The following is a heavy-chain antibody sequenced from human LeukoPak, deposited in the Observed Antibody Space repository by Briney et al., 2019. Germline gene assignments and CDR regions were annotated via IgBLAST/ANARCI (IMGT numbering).Heavy chain of an antibody. CDR3: ARYNYYDSSGLDY. Sequence: SGTLSLTCAVSGGSISSSNWWSWVRQPPGKGLEWIGEIYHSGSTNYNPSLKSRVTISVDKSKNQFSLKLSSVTAADTAVYYCARYNYYDSSGLDYWGQGTLVTVSS. CDR2: IYHSGST. J-gene: IGHJ4*02. D-gene: IGHD3-22*01. CDR1: GGSISSSNW. V-gene: IGHV4-4*02.